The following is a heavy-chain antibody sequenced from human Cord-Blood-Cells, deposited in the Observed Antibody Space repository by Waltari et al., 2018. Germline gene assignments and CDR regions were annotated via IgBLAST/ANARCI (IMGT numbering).Heavy chain of an antibody. V-gene: IGHV1-8*01. CDR2: MNPNSGNT. CDR1: GYTFTSYD. J-gene: IGHJ5*02. CDR3: ARGRFEYSSSSDWFDP. Sequence: QVQLVQSGAEVKKPGASVKVSCKASGYTFTSYDINWVRQATGQGREWMGWMNPNSGNTGYAQKFQGRVTMTRNTSISTAYMELSSLRSEDTAVYYCARGRFEYSSSSDWFDPWGQGTLVTVSS. D-gene: IGHD6-6*01.